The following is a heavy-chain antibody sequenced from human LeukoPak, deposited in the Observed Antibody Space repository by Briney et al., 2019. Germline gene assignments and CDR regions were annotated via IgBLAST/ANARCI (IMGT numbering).Heavy chain of an antibody. V-gene: IGHV1-46*01. J-gene: IGHJ6*02. CDR1: GYTFTSYY. CDR2: INPSGGST. CDR3: ARALGYCSSTSCGYYYYYGMDV. Sequence: ASVKVSCKASGYTFTSYYMHWVRQAPGQGLEWMGIINPSGGSTSYARKFQGRVTMTRDTSTSTVYMELSSLRSEDTAVYYCARALGYCSSTSCGYYYYYGMDVSGQGTTVTVSS. D-gene: IGHD2-2*01.